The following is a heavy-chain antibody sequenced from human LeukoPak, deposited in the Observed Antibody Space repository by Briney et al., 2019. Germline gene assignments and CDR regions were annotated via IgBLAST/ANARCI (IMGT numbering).Heavy chain of an antibody. J-gene: IGHJ4*02. D-gene: IGHD4/OR15-4a*01. CDR2: ISSSGSTI. CDR3: ARGADYAELNSIDY. Sequence: GGYLRLSCAASGFTFSDYYMSWIRQAPGKGLEWVSYISSSGSTIYYADSVKGRFTISRDNAKNSLYLQMNSLRAEDTAVYYCARGADYAELNSIDYWGQGTLVTVSS. V-gene: IGHV3-11*01. CDR1: GFTFSDYY.